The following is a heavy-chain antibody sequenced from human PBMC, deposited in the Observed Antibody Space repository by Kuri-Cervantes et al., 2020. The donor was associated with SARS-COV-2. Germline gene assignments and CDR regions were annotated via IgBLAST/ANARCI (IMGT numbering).Heavy chain of an antibody. CDR3: AKPEDCGDDCNVPHFYYGMDV. V-gene: IGHV3-23*01. CDR1: HLNFDNNA. D-gene: IGHD2-21*01. J-gene: IGHJ6*02. CDR2: TSRSGGTS. Sequence: GGSLRLSCVASHLNFDNNAMTWVRKAPGKGPEWVSSTSRSGGTSYYADPVKGRFTISRDNSKNALFLHMNTLRVEDTAIYYCAKPEDCGDDCNVPHFYYGMDVWGQGTTVTVSS.